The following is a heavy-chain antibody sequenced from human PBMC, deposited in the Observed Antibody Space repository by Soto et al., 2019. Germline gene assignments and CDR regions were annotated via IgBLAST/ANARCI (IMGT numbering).Heavy chain of an antibody. V-gene: IGHV1-18*01. CDR1: GYTFTSYG. D-gene: IGHD4-17*01. CDR2: ISAYNGNT. CDR3: ARGTVTNYYYYYGMDV. Sequence: ASVKFSCKASGYTFTSYGISWVRQAPGQGLEWMGWISAYNGNTNYAQKLQGRVTMTTDTSTSTAYMELRSLRSDDTAVYYCARGTVTNYYYYYGMDVWGQGTTVTVSS. J-gene: IGHJ6*02.